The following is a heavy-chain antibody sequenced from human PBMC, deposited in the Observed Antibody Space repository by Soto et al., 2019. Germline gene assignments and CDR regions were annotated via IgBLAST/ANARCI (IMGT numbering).Heavy chain of an antibody. CDR3: ARDRNNDLNWFDP. V-gene: IGHV3-48*02. Sequence: PGGSLRLSCAASGFTFSSYSMNWVRQAPGKGLEWVSYISSSSSTIYYADSVKGRFTISRDNAKNSLYLQMNSLREEDTSVYYCARDRNNDLNWFDPWGPGPLVTVSS. CDR1: GFTFSSYS. J-gene: IGHJ5*02. D-gene: IGHD3-3*01. CDR2: ISSSSSTI.